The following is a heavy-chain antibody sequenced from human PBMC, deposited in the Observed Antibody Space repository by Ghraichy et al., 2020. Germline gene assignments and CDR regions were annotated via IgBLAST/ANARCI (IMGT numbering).Heavy chain of an antibody. CDR3: ARGPEMVTLVGRVYYIMDV. V-gene: IGHV1-18*04. CDR2: ISVYNGNT. CDR1: GYTFTSYS. Sequence: ASVKVSCKASGYTFTSYSITWVRQAPGQGLEWMGWISVYNGNTNYAQKFQGRVTMTTDTSTSTAYMELRSLRSDDTAVYYCARGPEMVTLVGRVYYIMDVWGQGTTVTVSS. D-gene: IGHD5-24*01. J-gene: IGHJ6*02.